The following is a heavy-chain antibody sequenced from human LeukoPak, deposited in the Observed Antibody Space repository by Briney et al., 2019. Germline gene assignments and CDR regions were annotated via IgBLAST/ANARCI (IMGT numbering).Heavy chain of an antibody. CDR2: ISGSGGST. V-gene: IGHV3-23*01. D-gene: IGHD6-19*01. J-gene: IGHJ4*02. CDR3: AKDSAGQWLVRIIDY. Sequence: GGSLRLSCAASGFTFSSYAMSWVRQAPGKGLGWVSAISGSGGSTYYADSVKGRFTISRDNSKNTLYLQMNSLRAEDTAVYYCAKDSAGQWLVRIIDYWGQGTLVTVSS. CDR1: GFTFSSYA.